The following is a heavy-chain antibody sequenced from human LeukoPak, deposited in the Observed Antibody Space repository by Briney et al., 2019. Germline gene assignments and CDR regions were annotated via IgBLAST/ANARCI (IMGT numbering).Heavy chain of an antibody. CDR1: GGTFSSYA. CDR2: IIPIFGTA. Sequence: ASVKVSCKASGGTFSSYAISWVRQAPGQGLEWMGGIIPIFGTANYAQKFQGRVTITADKSTSTAYMELSSLRSEDTAVYYCAREDVAGTVDYWGQGTLVTVSS. CDR3: AREDVAGTVDY. J-gene: IGHJ4*02. D-gene: IGHD6-19*01. V-gene: IGHV1-69*06.